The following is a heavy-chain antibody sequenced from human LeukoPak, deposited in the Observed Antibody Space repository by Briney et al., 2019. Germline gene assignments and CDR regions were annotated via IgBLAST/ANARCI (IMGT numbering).Heavy chain of an antibody. D-gene: IGHD7-27*01. V-gene: IGHV3-48*03. Sequence: GGSLRLSCAASGFTFSSYEMNWVRQAPGKGLEWVSYISSSGSTIYYADSVKGRFTISRDNAKNSLYLQMNSLRAEDTAVYYCARVHGEGNYFDYWGQGTLVTVSS. J-gene: IGHJ4*02. CDR1: GFTFSSYE. CDR2: ISSSGSTI. CDR3: ARVHGEGNYFDY.